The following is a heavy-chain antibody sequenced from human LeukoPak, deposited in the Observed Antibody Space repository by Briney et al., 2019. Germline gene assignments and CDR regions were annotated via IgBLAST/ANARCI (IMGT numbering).Heavy chain of an antibody. J-gene: IGHJ1*01. CDR2: ISGSGGST. CDR1: GFTFSSYA. V-gene: IGHV3-23*01. D-gene: IGHD3-22*01. Sequence: PGGSLRLSCAASGFTFSSYAMSWVRQAPGKGLEGASAISGSGGSTYYADSVKGRFTIFRDNSKNTLYLQMNSLRAEDTAVYSCALDSSGYYYSGGYFQHWGKGTLVTVSS. CDR3: ALDSSGYYYSGGYFQH.